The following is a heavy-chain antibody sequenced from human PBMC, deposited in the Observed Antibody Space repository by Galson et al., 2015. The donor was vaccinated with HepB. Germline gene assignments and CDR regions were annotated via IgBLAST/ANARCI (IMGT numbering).Heavy chain of an antibody. J-gene: IGHJ4*02. CDR3: PKGVNPEKTTYFDY. CDR1: RFTFDDYS. Sequence: SLRLSCAASRFTFDDYSMHWVRQAPGKGLEWVSGISWTGGSVGYADSGKGRFTISRDNAKNSLSLQMNSLRPEATAFYYSPKGVNPEKTTYFDYWGQGALVTVSS. CDR2: ISWTGGSV. D-gene: IGHD1-1*01. V-gene: IGHV3-9*01.